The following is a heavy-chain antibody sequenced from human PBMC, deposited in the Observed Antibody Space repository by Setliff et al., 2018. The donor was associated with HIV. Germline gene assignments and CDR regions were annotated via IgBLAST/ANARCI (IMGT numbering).Heavy chain of an antibody. CDR2: IYHSGST. CDR3: AIRGSSGWYVGGYFDY. J-gene: IGHJ4*02. CDR1: GGSISSSNW. Sequence: SETLSLTCAVSGGSISSSNWWSWVRQPPGKGLEWIGEIYHSGSTNYNPSLKSRVTISVDTSKNQFSLKLSSVTAADTAVYYCAIRGSSGWYVGGYFDYWGQGTLVTVSS. D-gene: IGHD6-19*01. V-gene: IGHV4-4*02.